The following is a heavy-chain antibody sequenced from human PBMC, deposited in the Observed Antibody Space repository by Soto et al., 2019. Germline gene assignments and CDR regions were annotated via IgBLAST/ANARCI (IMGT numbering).Heavy chain of an antibody. CDR2: IIPILGIA. Sequence: ASVKVSCKASGYTFSSYTISWVRRAPGQGLEWMGRIIPILGIANYAQKFQGRVTITADKSTSTAYMELSSLRSEDTAVYYCARDSSYDSSGYSVDYWGQGTLVTAPQ. J-gene: IGHJ4*02. V-gene: IGHV1-69*04. CDR3: ARDSSYDSSGYSVDY. CDR1: GYTFSSYT. D-gene: IGHD3-22*01.